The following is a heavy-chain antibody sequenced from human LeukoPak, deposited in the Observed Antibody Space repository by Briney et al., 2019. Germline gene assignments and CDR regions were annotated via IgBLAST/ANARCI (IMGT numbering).Heavy chain of an antibody. CDR1: GDSISSGSLY. D-gene: IGHD6-13*01. CDR3: ARGPRAAADDY. CDR2: IYTSGTT. J-gene: IGHJ4*02. V-gene: IGHV4-61*02. Sequence: PSETLSLTCTVSGDSISSGSLYWSWIRQPAGKGLEWIGRIYTSGTTNYNPSLKSRVTISVDTSKNQFSLKLSSVTAADTAVYYCARGPRAAADDYWGQGSLVTVSS.